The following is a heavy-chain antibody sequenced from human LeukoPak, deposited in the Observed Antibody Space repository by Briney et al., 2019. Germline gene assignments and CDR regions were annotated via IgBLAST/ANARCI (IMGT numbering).Heavy chain of an antibody. D-gene: IGHD2-15*01. CDR2: ISYDGSNK. CDR1: GFTFSSYG. Sequence: GRSLRLSCAASGFTFSSYGMHWVRQAPGKGLEWVAVISYDGSNKYYADSVKGRFTISRDNSKNTLYLQMNSLRAEDTAVYYCAKSSGGLRVLGYCSGGSCYSVGKDWFDPWGQGTLVTVSS. CDR3: AKSSGGLRVLGYCSGGSCYSVGKDWFDP. V-gene: IGHV3-30*18. J-gene: IGHJ5*02.